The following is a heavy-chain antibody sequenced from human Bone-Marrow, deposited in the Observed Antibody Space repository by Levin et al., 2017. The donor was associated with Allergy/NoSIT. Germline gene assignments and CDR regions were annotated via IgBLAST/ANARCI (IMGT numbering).Heavy chain of an antibody. J-gene: IGHJ6*02. CDR2: IKPSSGAT. CDR1: GYSFTDYY. CDR3: TTSLKIAAGRRYYGVDG. Sequence: ASVKVSCKASGYSFTDYYIHWVRQAPGQGLEWVGWIKPSSGATKYAQRFQDRVTVTGDTSISTSSLELHRLTSDDTAVYYCTTSLKIAAGRRYYGVDGWGRGTTVTVSS. D-gene: IGHD6-6*01. V-gene: IGHV1-2*02.